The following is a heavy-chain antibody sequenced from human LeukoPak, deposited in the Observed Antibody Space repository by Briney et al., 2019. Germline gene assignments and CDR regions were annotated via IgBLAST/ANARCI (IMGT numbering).Heavy chain of an antibody. J-gene: IGHJ6*02. CDR2: MNPNSGNT. Sequence: ASVTVSCKASGYTFTSYDINWVRQAPGQGLEWMGWMNPNSGNTGYAQKFQGRVTMTRNTSISTAYMELSSLRSEDTAVYYCARMTWRYGSGSYYYYYGMDVWGQGTTVTVSS. V-gene: IGHV1-8*01. CDR1: GYTFTSYD. CDR3: ARMTWRYGSGSYYYYYGMDV. D-gene: IGHD3-10*01.